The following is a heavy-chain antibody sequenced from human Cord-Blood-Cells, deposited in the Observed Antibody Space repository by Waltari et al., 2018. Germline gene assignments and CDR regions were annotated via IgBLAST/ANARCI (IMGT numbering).Heavy chain of an antibody. J-gene: IGHJ4*02. CDR2: IKSKTEGGTT. CDR1: GITFSNAW. Sequence: EVQLVESGVCLLMPGRSLRLSCAASGITFSNAWMTLVRPAPGMGLEWVGHIKSKTEGGTTDYAAPVKGRFTISRDDSKNTLYLQMNSLKTEDTAVYYCTTDLRVVAAAVPFDYWGQGTLVTVSS. V-gene: IGHV3-15*01. CDR3: TTDLRVVAAAVPFDY. D-gene: IGHD6-13*01.